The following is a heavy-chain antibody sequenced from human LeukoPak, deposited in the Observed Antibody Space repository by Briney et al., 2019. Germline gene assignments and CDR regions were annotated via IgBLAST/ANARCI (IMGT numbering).Heavy chain of an antibody. CDR1: GYTFTGYY. Sequence: ASVKVSCKASGYTFTGYYMHWVRQAPGQGLEWMGWINPNSGGTNYAQKFQGWVTMTRDTSISTAYMELSSLRSEDTAVYYCARARVLYDSSGYYPWGQGTLVTVSS. CDR2: INPNSGGT. D-gene: IGHD3-22*01. CDR3: ARARVLYDSSGYYP. J-gene: IGHJ5*02. V-gene: IGHV1-2*04.